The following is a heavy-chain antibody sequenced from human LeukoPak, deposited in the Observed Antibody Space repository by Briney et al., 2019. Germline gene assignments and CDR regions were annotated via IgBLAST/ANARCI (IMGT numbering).Heavy chain of an antibody. Sequence: ASVKVSCKASGYTFTSYGISWVRQAPGQGLEWMGWISAYNGNTNYAQKPQGRVTMTTDTSTSTAYMELRSLRSDDTAVYYCARDSPLLWFGELPLPFDYWGQGTLVTVSS. J-gene: IGHJ4*02. CDR2: ISAYNGNT. CDR1: GYTFTSYG. D-gene: IGHD3-10*01. V-gene: IGHV1-18*01. CDR3: ARDSPLLWFGELPLPFDY.